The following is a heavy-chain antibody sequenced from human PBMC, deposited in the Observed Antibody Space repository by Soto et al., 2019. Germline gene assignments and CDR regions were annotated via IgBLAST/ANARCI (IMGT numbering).Heavy chain of an antibody. CDR1: GGSISSSYY. Sequence: PSETLSLTCTVSGGSISSSYYWGWIRQPPGKGLEWIGSIYYSGSTYYNPSLKSRVTISVDTSKNQFSLKLSSVTAADTAVYYCATLWYGESPYRGQRTLVTVSS. D-gene: IGHD3-10*01. CDR2: IYYSGST. CDR3: ATLWYGESPY. J-gene: IGHJ4*02. V-gene: IGHV4-39*01.